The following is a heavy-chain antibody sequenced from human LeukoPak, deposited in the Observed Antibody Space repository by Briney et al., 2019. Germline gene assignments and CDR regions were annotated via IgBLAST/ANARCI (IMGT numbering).Heavy chain of an antibody. J-gene: IGHJ4*02. CDR1: GFTFSSYA. D-gene: IGHD3-22*01. V-gene: IGHV3-23*01. CDR3: YYYDSSGFYPQTKIDY. CDR2: ISGSDGST. Sequence: GGSLRLSCAASGFTFSSYAMTWVRQAPDKGLEWVSAISGSDGSTYYADSVKGRFTISRDNSKNTLYLRMNSLRAEDTAVYYCYYYDSSGFYPQTKIDYWGQGTLVTVSS.